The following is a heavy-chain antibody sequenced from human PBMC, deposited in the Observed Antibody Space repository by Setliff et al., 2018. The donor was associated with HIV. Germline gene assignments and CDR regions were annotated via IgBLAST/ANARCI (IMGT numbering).Heavy chain of an antibody. Sequence: SETLSLTCAVYGGSFSAHYWTWIRQPPGKGLEWIGEINQSGSTKVNPSLKSRVTLSVDTSKNQFSLRLRFVTAADMAVYYCAGGLPTHYFGTDNWFDPWGQGTLVTVSS. D-gene: IGHD3-9*01. V-gene: IGHV4-34*01. CDR3: AGGLPTHYFGTDNWFDP. CDR2: INQSGST. CDR1: GGSFSAHY. J-gene: IGHJ5*02.